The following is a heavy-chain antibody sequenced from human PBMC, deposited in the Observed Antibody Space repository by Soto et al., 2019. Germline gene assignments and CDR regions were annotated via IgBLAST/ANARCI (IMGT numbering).Heavy chain of an antibody. CDR1: GGTISRAGYY. CDR3: ARKIAAAANWFDP. J-gene: IGHJ5*02. V-gene: IGHV4-31*03. CDR2: IYYSGNT. Sequence: QVQVQESGPGLVKPSQTLSLTCTVSGGTISRAGYYWSWIRQHPGKGLEWIGDIYYSGNTYYNPSLKSRLTISVDTSKSQFSLRLSSVTAADTAIYYCARKIAAAANWFDPWGQGTLVTVSS. D-gene: IGHD6-25*01.